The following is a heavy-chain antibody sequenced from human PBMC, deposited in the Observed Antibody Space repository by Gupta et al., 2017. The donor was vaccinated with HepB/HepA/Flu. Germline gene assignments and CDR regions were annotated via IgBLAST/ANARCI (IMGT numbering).Heavy chain of an antibody. CDR2: INKGPNTK. Sequence: QVQLVESGGGLVKPGGSLRLSCAASGFNFGDYYMSWVRQAPGKGLEWVAYINKGPNTKYYADSVKGRFTISRDDAKNSLFLQMNSLRAEDTAIYYCTRERYCGGDCYSPGDYWGQGTLVTVSS. CDR3: TRERYCGGDCYSPGDY. V-gene: IGHV3-11*01. D-gene: IGHD2-21*02. CDR1: GFNFGDYY. J-gene: IGHJ4*02.